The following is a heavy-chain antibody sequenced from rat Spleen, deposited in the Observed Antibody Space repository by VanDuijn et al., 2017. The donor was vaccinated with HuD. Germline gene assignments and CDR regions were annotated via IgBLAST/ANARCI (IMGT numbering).Heavy chain of an antibody. Sequence: EVQLVESDGGLVQPGRSLKLSCAASGFTFSDYNMAWVRQAPKKGLEWVAYISYDGRSTYYRDSVKGRFTISRDNAKSTLYLLMDSLRSEDTATYYCVRQDTSGYSNWFAYWGQGTLVTVSS. D-gene: IGHD4-3*01. V-gene: IGHV5-7*01. CDR2: ISYDGRST. CDR3: VRQDTSGYSNWFAY. J-gene: IGHJ3*01. CDR1: GFTFSDYN.